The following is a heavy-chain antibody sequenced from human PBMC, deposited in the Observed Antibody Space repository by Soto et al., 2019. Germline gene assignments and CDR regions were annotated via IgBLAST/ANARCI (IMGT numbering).Heavy chain of an antibody. J-gene: IGHJ4*02. CDR3: ARVGYSYGPYYFDY. CDR1: GGSVSSGSYY. CDR2: IYYSGST. Sequence: PSETLSLTCTVSGGSVSSGSYYWSWIRQPPGKGLEWIGYIYYSGSTNYNPSLKSRVTISVDTSKNQFSLKLSSVTAADTAVYYCARVGYSYGPYYFDYWGQGTLVTV. V-gene: IGHV4-61*01. D-gene: IGHD5-18*01.